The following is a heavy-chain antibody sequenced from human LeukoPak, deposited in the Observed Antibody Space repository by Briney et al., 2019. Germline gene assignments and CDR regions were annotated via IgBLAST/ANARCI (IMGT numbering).Heavy chain of an antibody. CDR2: INSDGTIT. Sequence: GGSLRLSCEASGFALSGYWMHWVRQAPGKGLVWVSRINSDGTITSYADSVKGRFTVSRDDAKNTLYLQMNSLRAEDTAVYYCARRDWFDPWGQGTLVTVSS. V-gene: IGHV3-74*01. J-gene: IGHJ5*02. CDR1: GFALSGYW. CDR3: ARRDWFDP.